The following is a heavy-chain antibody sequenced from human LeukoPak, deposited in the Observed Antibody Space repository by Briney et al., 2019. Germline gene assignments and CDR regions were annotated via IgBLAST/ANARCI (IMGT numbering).Heavy chain of an antibody. V-gene: IGHV4-30-2*01. Sequence: SETLSHTCAVPGGSISSGGYSWSPIRQPPGKGLERTEHIYHSGSTYYNPSLKSRVSISVDRSENQCSLKLSSVTAADTAVYDCARALDSSSWPHWYFDLWGRGTLVTVSS. CDR3: ARALDSSSWPHWYFDL. D-gene: IGHD6-13*01. J-gene: IGHJ2*01. CDR2: IYHSGST. CDR1: GGSISSGGYS.